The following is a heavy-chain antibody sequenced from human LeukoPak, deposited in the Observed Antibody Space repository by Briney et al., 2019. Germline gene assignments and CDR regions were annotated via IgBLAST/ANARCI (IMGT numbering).Heavy chain of an antibody. D-gene: IGHD3-9*01. V-gene: IGHV1-2*02. Sequence: ASVKVCCKASGYTFTGYYMHWVRQAPGQGLEWMGWINPNSGGTNYAQKFQGRVTMTRDTSISTAYMELSRLRSDDTAVYYCARDGSSYYDILPHYGMDVWGQGTTVTVSS. CDR3: ARDGSSYYDILPHYGMDV. CDR2: INPNSGGT. J-gene: IGHJ6*02. CDR1: GYTFTGYY.